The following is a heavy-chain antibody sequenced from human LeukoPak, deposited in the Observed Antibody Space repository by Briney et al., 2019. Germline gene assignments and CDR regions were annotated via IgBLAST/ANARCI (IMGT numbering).Heavy chain of an antibody. D-gene: IGHD3-16*01. CDR1: GGSFSGYY. Sequence: SETLSLTCAVYGGSFSGYYWSWIRQPPGKGLEWIGEINHSGSTYYNPSLKSRVTFSVDTSKNQFSLKLNSVTAADTAVYYCARGRPYYVWGSLWNYWGQGTLVTVSS. J-gene: IGHJ4*02. CDR2: INHSGST. V-gene: IGHV4-34*01. CDR3: ARGRPYYVWGSLWNY.